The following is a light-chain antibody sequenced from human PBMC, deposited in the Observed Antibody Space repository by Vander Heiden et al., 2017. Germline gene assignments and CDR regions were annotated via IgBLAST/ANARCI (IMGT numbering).Light chain of an antibody. CDR3: QQCYSTPYT. CDR2: AAS. V-gene: IGKV1-39*01. J-gene: IGKJ2*01. Sequence: DIQMTQSPSSLSASVGDRVTITCRASQSISSYLNWYQQKPGKAPELLMYAASSLQSGDPSRFSGRGSGTDFTLTISSLQPEDFATYYCQQCYSTPYTFGQGTKLEIK. CDR1: QSISSY.